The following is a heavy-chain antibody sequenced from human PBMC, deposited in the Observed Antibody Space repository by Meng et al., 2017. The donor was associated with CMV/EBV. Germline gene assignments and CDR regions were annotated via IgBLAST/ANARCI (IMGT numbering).Heavy chain of an antibody. J-gene: IGHJ4*02. CDR3: ARDGYGALGFDF. CDR2: IYYSGST. D-gene: IGHD6-13*01. Sequence: SETLSLTCTVSGGSISSSSYYWGWIRQPPGKGLEWIGSIYYSGSTYYNPSLKSRVTMSVDTSKNQFSLKLSSVTAADTAVYYCARDGYGALGFDFWGQGTLVTVSS. CDR1: GGSISSSSYY. V-gene: IGHV4-39*07.